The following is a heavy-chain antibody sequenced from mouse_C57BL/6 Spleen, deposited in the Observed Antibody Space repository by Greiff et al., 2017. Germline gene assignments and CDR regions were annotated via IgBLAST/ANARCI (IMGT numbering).Heavy chain of an antibody. CDR1: GYTFTSYW. V-gene: IGHV1-69*01. CDR2: IDPSDSYT. CDR3: ARGASYYGSNWYFDV. J-gene: IGHJ1*03. D-gene: IGHD1-1*01. Sequence: QVQLQQPGAELVMPGASVKLSCKASGYTFTSYWMHWVKQRPGQGLEWIGEIDPSDSYTNYNQKFKGKSTLTVDKSSSTAYMQLSSLTSEDSAVYYCARGASYYGSNWYFDVWGTGTTVTVSS.